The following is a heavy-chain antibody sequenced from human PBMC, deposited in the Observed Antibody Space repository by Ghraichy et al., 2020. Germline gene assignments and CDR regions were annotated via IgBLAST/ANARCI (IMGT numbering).Heavy chain of an antibody. CDR3: LTDSNSGVLRDY. V-gene: IGHV3-15*01. Sequence: GGSLRLSCAASGFTFNYAWLSWVRQAPGKGLTWVARIKSKGDGGTTDYAAGVKGRFIISRDDSKDMMYLQMNGLTTEDTGVYYCLTDSNSGVLRDYWGQGTLVTVSS. D-gene: IGHD1-26*01. J-gene: IGHJ4*02. CDR2: IKSKGDGGTT. CDR1: GFTFNYAW.